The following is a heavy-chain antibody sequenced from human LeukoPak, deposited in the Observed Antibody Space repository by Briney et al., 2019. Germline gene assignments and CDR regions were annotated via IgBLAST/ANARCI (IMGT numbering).Heavy chain of an antibody. J-gene: IGHJ4*02. V-gene: IGHV3-23*01. CDR2: ISGSGGGT. D-gene: IGHD2-15*01. CDR3: AKDTLGYCSGGICYNY. CDR1: GFTFSDYY. Sequence: GGSLRLSCAASGFTFSDYYMSWLRQAPGKGLEWVSGISGSGGGTYYTDSVKGRFTISRDNSKNTLYLQMNSLRAEDTAVYYCAKDTLGYCSGGICYNYWGQGTLVTVSS.